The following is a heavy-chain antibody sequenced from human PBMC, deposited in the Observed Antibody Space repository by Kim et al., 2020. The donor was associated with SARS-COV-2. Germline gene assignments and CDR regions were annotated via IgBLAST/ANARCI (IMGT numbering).Heavy chain of an antibody. J-gene: IGHJ5*02. CDR2: ISSSCSTI. CDR1: GFTFSSYE. Sequence: GGSLRLSCAASGFTFSSYEMNWVRQAPGKGLEWVSYISSSCSTIYYADSVKGRFTISRDNAKNSLYLQMNSLRAEDTAVYYCATKYSSGWYNWFDPWGQGSLVTVSS. CDR3: ATKYSSGWYNWFDP. V-gene: IGHV3-48*03. D-gene: IGHD6-19*01.